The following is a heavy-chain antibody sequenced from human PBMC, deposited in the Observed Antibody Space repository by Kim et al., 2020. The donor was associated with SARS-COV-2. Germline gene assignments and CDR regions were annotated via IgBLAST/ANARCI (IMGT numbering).Heavy chain of an antibody. D-gene: IGHD6-19*01. CDR2: ISYDGSNK. Sequence: GGSLRLSCAASGFTFSSYGMYWVRQAPGKGLEWVAVISYDGSNKYYADSVKGRFTISRDNSKNTLYLQMNSLRAEDTAVYYCAKTGGYSSGWYRDYFDYWGQGTLVTVSS. CDR3: AKTGGYSSGWYRDYFDY. V-gene: IGHV3-30*18. CDR1: GFTFSSYG. J-gene: IGHJ4*02.